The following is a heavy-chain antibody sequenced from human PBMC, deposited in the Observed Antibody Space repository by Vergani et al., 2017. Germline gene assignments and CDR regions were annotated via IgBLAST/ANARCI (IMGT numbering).Heavy chain of an antibody. Sequence: EVQLVESGGGLVQPGGSLRLSCAASGFTFSSYSMNWVRQAPGKGLEWVSYISSSSSTIYYADSVKGRFTISRYKAKNSLYLQMNSRRAEDTAVYYCARDRYSYGYYYYMDVWGKGTTVTVSS. V-gene: IGHV3-48*01. CDR1: GFTFSSYS. J-gene: IGHJ6*03. CDR3: ARDRYSYGYYYYMDV. CDR2: ISSSSSTI. D-gene: IGHD5-18*01.